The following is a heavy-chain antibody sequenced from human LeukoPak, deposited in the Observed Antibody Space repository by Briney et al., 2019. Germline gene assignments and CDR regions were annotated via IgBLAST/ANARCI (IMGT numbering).Heavy chain of an antibody. CDR2: IGPGGDT. CDR1: GFIFSSYD. D-gene: IGHD4-17*01. Sequence: PGRSLRLSCAASGFIFSSYDMHWARQHTGKGLEWVSVIGPGGDTYYPDSVKGRFTISRENAKNSLYLQMNSLRAEDTAVYFCARGRSTVTTPSWYFDLWGRGTLVTVSS. J-gene: IGHJ2*01. CDR3: ARGRSTVTTPSWYFDL. V-gene: IGHV3-13*04.